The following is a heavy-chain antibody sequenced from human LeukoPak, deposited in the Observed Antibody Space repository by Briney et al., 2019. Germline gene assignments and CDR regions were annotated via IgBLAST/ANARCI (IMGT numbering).Heavy chain of an antibody. V-gene: IGHV3-74*01. J-gene: IGHJ3*02. CDR3: ARVGTLGDI. Sequence: GGSLGLSCAASGFTFSSYWMHWARQAPGKGLVWVSRINSDGSSTNYADSVKGRFTISRDNAKNTLYLQMHSLSAEDTAVYYCARVGTLGDIWGQGTMVTVSS. CDR2: INSDGSST. D-gene: IGHD4-23*01. CDR1: GFTFSSYW.